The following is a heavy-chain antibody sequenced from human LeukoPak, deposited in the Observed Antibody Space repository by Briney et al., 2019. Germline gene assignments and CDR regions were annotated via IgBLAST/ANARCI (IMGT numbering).Heavy chain of an antibody. CDR1: GYTFTGYY. Sequence: ASVKVSCKASGYTFTGYYMHWVREAPGQGLEWMGWINPNSGGTNYAQKFQGRVTMTRDTSISTAYMELSRLRSDDTAVYYCARDKGYSSSWTHFDPWGQGTLVTVSS. CDR2: INPNSGGT. D-gene: IGHD6-13*01. J-gene: IGHJ5*02. CDR3: ARDKGYSSSWTHFDP. V-gene: IGHV1-2*02.